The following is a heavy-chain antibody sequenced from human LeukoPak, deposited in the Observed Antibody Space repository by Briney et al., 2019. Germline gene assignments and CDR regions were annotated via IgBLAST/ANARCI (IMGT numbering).Heavy chain of an antibody. CDR3: ARDETGVGSGGIDF. D-gene: IGHD2-8*02. V-gene: IGHV3-48*02. CDR2: ISSGGSTI. CDR1: GFIFSDYS. J-gene: IGHJ4*02. Sequence: TGGSLRLSCVASGFIFSDYSMNWVRQTPGKGLEWVAYISSGGSTIYYADSVRGRFTISRDSATNSLYLQMNSLGDEDTAVYYCARDETGVGSGGIDFWGQGTLVTVSS.